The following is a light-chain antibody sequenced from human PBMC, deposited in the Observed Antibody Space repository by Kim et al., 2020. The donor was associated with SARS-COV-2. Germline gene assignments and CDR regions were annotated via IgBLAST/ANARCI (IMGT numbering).Light chain of an antibody. V-gene: IGLV3-1*01. Sequence: SYELTQPPSLSVSPGQTASITCPGDSLGDKYVCWYQQKPGQSPLLVMYQDTKRPSGIPERFSGSNSGNTATLTISGTQALDEADYYCQAWDRSIQIFGGG. CDR2: QDT. CDR3: QAWDRSIQI. CDR1: SLGDKY. J-gene: IGLJ2*01.